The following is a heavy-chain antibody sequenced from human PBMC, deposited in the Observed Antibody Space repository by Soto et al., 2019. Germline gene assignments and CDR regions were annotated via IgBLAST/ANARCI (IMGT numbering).Heavy chain of an antibody. V-gene: IGHV5-51*01. J-gene: IGHJ6*02. CDR3: ARPRSSSRNYYGMDV. CDR1: GYSVTSYW. Sequence: GDSLKISCKGSGYSVTSYWIGWVRQMPGKGLEWMGIIYPGDSDTRYSPSFQGQVTISADKSISTAYLQWSSLKASDTAMYYCARPRSSSRNYYGMDVWGQGTTVTVSS. CDR2: IYPGDSDT. D-gene: IGHD6-13*01.